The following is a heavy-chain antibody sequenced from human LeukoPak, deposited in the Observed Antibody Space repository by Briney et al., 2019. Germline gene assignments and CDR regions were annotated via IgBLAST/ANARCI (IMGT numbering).Heavy chain of an antibody. D-gene: IGHD6-19*01. V-gene: IGHV1-2*02. CDR2: INPNSGGT. CDR3: ARGGSGWFDAFDI. Sequence: ASVKVSCKASGYTFTSYGISWVRQAPGQGLEWMGWINPNSGGTNYAQKFQGRVTMTRDTSISTAYMELSRLRSDDTAVYYCARGGSGWFDAFDIWGQGTMVTVSS. CDR1: GYTFTSYG. J-gene: IGHJ3*02.